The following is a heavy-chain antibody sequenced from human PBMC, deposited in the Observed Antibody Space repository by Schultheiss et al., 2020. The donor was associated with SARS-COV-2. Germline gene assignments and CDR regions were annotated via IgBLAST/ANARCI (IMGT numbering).Heavy chain of an antibody. CDR3: ARHVNTWNDRGYYYYGMDV. J-gene: IGHJ6*02. D-gene: IGHD1-1*01. CDR1: GFTFTTYT. CDR2: INHSGST. V-gene: IGHV4-34*01. Sequence: ESLKISCAASGFTFTTYTMTWVRQAPGKGLEWIGEINHSGSTNYNPSLKSRLTISVDTSKNQFSLKVTSVTAADTAVYYCARHVNTWNDRGYYYYGMDVWGQGTTVTVSS.